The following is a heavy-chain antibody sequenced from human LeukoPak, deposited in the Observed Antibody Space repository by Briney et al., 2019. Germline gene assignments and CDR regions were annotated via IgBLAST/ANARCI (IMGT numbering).Heavy chain of an antibody. CDR1: GDSFSSNSAA. Sequence: SQTLSLTCALSGDSFSSNSAAWHWIRQSRSRGLEWLGRTYYRSKWYNEYAVSVKSRITINPDTSKNQFSLQMDSVTPEDTAVYYCAKTPPNYEYGMDVWGQGTTVTVSS. D-gene: IGHD3-22*01. V-gene: IGHV6-1*01. CDR3: AKTPPNYEYGMDV. CDR2: TYYRSKWYN. J-gene: IGHJ6*02.